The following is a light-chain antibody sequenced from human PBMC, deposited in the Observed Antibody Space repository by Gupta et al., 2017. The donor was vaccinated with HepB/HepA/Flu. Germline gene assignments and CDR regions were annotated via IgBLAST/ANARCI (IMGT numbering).Light chain of an antibody. J-gene: IGKJ2*01. CDR3: QQYRSYST. Sequence: DIQITQSPSTLSASVGDTVSITCRASQSINSWLAWYQQKPGKPPNLLIYKASTLEVGVPSRFSGSGSGTEFTLTISSLQPDDFATYYCQQYRSYSTFGQGTKLEI. CDR1: QSINSW. CDR2: KAS. V-gene: IGKV1-5*03.